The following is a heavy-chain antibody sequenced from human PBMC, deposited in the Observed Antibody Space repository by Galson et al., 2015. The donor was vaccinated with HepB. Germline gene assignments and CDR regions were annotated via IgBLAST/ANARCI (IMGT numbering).Heavy chain of an antibody. V-gene: IGHV3-7*01. CDR1: GLTFSSYW. J-gene: IGHJ6*03. Sequence: SLRLSCAASGLTFSSYWMTWVRQAPGKGLEWVANIKQDGSEKYYVDSVKGRFTISRDNAQNSLYLQMNSLRAEDTAVYSCARSFRGIIAFAMGSDYYYYMDVWGKGTAVTVSS. CDR2: IKQDGSEK. D-gene: IGHD3-3*02. CDR3: ARSFRGIIAFAMGSDYYYYMDV.